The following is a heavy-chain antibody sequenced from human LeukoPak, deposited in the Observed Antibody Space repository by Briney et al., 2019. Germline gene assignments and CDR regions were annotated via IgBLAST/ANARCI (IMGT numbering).Heavy chain of an antibody. J-gene: IGHJ4*02. CDR2: IYYSGST. CDR1: GGSISSYY. D-gene: IGHD3-10*01. CDR3: ARRANNYGSGYFDY. Sequence: SETLSLTCTVSGGSISSYYWNWIRQPPEKGLEWIGYIYYSGSTNYDPSLKSRVTISVDTSKNQFSLKLNSVTAADTAVYYCARRANNYGSGYFDYWGQGTLVTVSS. V-gene: IGHV4-59*08.